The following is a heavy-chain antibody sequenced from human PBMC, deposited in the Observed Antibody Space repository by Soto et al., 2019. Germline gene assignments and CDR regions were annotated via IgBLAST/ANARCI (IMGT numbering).Heavy chain of an antibody. CDR3: ARITGRHLDY. CDR1: SGSISVTDVF. V-gene: IGHV4-39*01. CDR2: VDYSGTA. J-gene: IGHJ4*02. Sequence: SETLSLTCTVSSGSISVTDVFWGWVRQPPGKGLEWIGNVDYSGTAYFSPSLATRVTFHVDTSKNQFSLTLYSVSAADTAVYYCARITGRHLDYWGQGILVTVSS. D-gene: IGHD1-20*01.